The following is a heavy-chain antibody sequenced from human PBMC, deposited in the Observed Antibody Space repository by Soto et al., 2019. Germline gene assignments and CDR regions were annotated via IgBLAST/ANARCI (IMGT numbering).Heavy chain of an antibody. CDR2: IFVSRTS. J-gene: IGHJ4*02. V-gene: IGHV4-34*11. CDR1: GGSFSGCY. CDR3: ARGPSGDKVHY. Sequence: SETLSLTCAVYGGSFSGCYSSWIRQPPGVGLECIGHIFVSRTSYTDPSLRSQVAISLDASKNHFSLTLSSVTAADTAVYCCARGPSGDKVHYWGQGALVTVSS. D-gene: IGHD7-27*01.